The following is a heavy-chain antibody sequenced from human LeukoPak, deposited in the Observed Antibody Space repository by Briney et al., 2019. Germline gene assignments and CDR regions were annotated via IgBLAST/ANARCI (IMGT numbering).Heavy chain of an antibody. CDR3: ARGSFSDRDLQTNAFDI. J-gene: IGHJ3*02. Sequence: PGGSLRLSCAASGFTFSNYAIHWVRQAPGKGLEWVAVISYNGNNKYYADSVKGRFTISRDSSKNTLHLQMYSLRAEDTAVYYCARGSFSDRDLQTNAFDIWGQGTMVTVSS. D-gene: IGHD3-3*02. CDR2: ISYNGNNK. CDR1: GFTFSNYA. V-gene: IGHV3-30-3*01.